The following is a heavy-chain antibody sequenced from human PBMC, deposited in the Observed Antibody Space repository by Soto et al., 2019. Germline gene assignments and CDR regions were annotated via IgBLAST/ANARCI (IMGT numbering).Heavy chain of an antibody. J-gene: IGHJ4*02. CDR3: ARGLSVTLFDN. CDR2: IYYSGST. V-gene: IGHV4-31*03. CDR1: GGSISTGGYY. D-gene: IGHD4-17*01. Sequence: QVQLQESGPGLVKHSQTLSLTCNVSGGSISTGGYYWTWIRQHPGKVLEWIGYIYYSGSTYYNPSLKSRVTISVDTSKNQFSLKLSSVTASDTAVYYCARGLSVTLFDNWGQGTRVTVSS.